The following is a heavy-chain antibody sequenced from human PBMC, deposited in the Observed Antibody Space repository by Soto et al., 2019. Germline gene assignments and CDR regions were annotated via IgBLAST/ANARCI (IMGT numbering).Heavy chain of an antibody. V-gene: IGHV4-4*07. CDR3: AREYTETVDGPTPFYFDF. Sequence: ASETLSLTCRVSGDSISTYYWSWIRQSAGKGLEWIGRTYITGDTNYNPSLKSRVTMSLDASKYQLSLHLRSVTAADTALYYCAREYTETVDGPTPFYFDFWGQGTPVTVSS. D-gene: IGHD6-19*01. CDR2: TYITGDT. J-gene: IGHJ4*02. CDR1: GDSISTYY.